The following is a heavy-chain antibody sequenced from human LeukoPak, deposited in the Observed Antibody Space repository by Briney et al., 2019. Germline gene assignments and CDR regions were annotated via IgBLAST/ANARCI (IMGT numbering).Heavy chain of an antibody. V-gene: IGHV1-2*02. D-gene: IGHD3-9*01. J-gene: IGHJ4*02. Sequence: ASVKVSCMASGYTFTGYYMHWVRQAPGQGLEWMGWINPNSGGTNYAQKFQGRVTMTRDTSISTAYMELSRLRSDDTAVYYCARPRGLNYDILTGYSRGHYYFDYWGQGTLVTVSS. CDR3: ARPRGLNYDILTGYSRGHYYFDY. CDR1: GYTFTGYY. CDR2: INPNSGGT.